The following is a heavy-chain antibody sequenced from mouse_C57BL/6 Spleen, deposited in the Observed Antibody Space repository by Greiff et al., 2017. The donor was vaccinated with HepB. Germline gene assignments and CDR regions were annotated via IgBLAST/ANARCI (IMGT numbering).Heavy chain of an antibody. J-gene: IGHJ3*01. D-gene: IGHD1-1*01. Sequence: EGRGGGAGGGVVGPGWGRRGCVAASGCTFSSYGMSWVRQTPDKRLEWVATISSGGSYTYYPDSVKGRFTISRDNAKNTLYLQMSSLKSEDTAMYYCARQDTTVVGAYWGQGTLVTVSA. CDR1: GCTFSSYG. CDR2: ISSGGSYT. V-gene: IGHV5-6*03. CDR3: ARQDTTVVGAY.